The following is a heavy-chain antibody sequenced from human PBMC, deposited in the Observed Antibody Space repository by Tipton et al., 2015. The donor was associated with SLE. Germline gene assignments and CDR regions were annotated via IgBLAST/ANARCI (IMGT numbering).Heavy chain of an antibody. J-gene: IGHJ4*02. CDR2: IYYSGST. D-gene: IGHD5-24*01. Sequence: TLSLTCTVSGGSISSSSYYWGWIRQPPGKGLEWIGSIYYSGSTYYNPSLKSRVTISVDTSKNQFSLKLSSVTAADTAVYYCARSKRDGYTVDYWGQGTLVTVSS. CDR1: GGSISSSSYY. V-gene: IGHV4-39*07. CDR3: ARSKRDGYTVDY.